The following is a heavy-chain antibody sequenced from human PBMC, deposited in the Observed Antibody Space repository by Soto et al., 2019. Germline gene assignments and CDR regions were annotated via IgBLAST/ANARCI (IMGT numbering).Heavy chain of an antibody. CDR1: GFSLTTRGMT. J-gene: IGHJ4*02. CDR3: TLRQDTSRGPIY. Sequence: QITLKESGPTLVQPTQTLTLTCTVSGFSLTTRGMTLGWIRQPPGRAPEWLALSTQYSPSLQSRLPFTKDTSKNQVVLTMTNMDPVDTATYYCTLRQDTSRGPIYWGQGIMVTVSS. V-gene: IGHV2-5*01. CDR2: ST. D-gene: IGHD6-13*01.